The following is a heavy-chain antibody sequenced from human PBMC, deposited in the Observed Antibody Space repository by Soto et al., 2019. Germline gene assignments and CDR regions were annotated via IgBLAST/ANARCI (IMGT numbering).Heavy chain of an antibody. J-gene: IGHJ4*02. CDR1: GVSLNSGHYY. Sequence: QVQLQESGPGLVKPLETLSLTCTVSGVSLNSGHYYWVWIRQSPGKGLAWIASIYYDESTYYNPSPTSRVTISTDKPKNQFSLTLKSVTAAETAVYYCGKVLIGATRHTDVDSWGQGALVTVSS. V-gene: IGHV4-39*01. CDR2: IYYDEST. D-gene: IGHD2-15*01. CDR3: GKVLIGATRHTDVDS.